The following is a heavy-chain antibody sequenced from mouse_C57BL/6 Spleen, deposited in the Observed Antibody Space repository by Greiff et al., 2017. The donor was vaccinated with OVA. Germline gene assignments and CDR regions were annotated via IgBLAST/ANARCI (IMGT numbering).Heavy chain of an antibody. V-gene: IGHV1-15*01. CDR1: GYTFTDYE. Sequence: VKLQESGAELVRPGASVTLSCKASGYTFTDYEMHWVKQTPVHGLEWIGAIDPETGGTAYNQKFKGKAILTADKSSSTAYMELRSLTSEDSAVYYCTRCRGLSYAMDYWGQGTSVTVSS. J-gene: IGHJ4*01. D-gene: IGHD2-4*01. CDR2: IDPETGGT. CDR3: TRCRGLSYAMDY.